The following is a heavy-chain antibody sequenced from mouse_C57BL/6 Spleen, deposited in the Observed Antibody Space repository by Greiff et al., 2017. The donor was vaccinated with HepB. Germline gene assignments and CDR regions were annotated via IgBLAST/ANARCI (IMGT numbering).Heavy chain of an antibody. CDR2: ISGGGGNT. J-gene: IGHJ2*01. CDR3: ARQSNSSGYNFDY. Sequence: EVQLVESGGGLVKPGGSLKLSCAASGFTFSSYTMSWVRQTPEKRLEWVATISGGGGNTYYPDSVKGRFTISRDNAKNTLYLQMSSLRSEDTALYYCARQSNSSGYNFDYWGQGTTLTVSS. V-gene: IGHV5-9*01. CDR1: GFTFSSYT. D-gene: IGHD3-2*02.